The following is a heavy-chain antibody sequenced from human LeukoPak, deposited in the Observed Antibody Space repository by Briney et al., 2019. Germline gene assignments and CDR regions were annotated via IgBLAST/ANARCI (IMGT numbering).Heavy chain of an antibody. CDR3: ARGVWGYDILTGYYNDY. CDR2: IYHSGST. V-gene: IGHV4-30-2*01. D-gene: IGHD3-9*01. CDR1: GGSISSGGYY. Sequence: SQTLSLTCTVSGGSISSGGYYWSWIRQPPGKGLEWIGYIYHSGSTYYNPSLKSRVTISVDRSKNQFSLKLSSVTAADTAVYYCARGVWGYDILTGYYNDYWGQGTLVTVSS. J-gene: IGHJ4*02.